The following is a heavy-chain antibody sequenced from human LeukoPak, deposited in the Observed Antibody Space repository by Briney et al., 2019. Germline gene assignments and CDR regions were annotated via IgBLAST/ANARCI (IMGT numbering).Heavy chain of an antibody. D-gene: IGHD6-19*01. V-gene: IGHV3-23*01. CDR2: LSGSGITT. CDR1: GSTSINSA. CDR3: AKGIQSSGWSYFDY. J-gene: IGHJ4*01. Sequence: QPGRSLRPSRAPSGSTSINSAMSWVRQAPGKGLEWVSTLSGSGITTYYADSVKGRFTISRDNSKNTLYLQMNSLRAEDTAVYYCAKGIQSSGWSYFDYWGHRTLVTVSS.